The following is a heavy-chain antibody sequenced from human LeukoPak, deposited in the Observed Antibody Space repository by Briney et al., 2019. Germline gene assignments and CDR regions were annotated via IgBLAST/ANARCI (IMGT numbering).Heavy chain of an antibody. CDR2: ITPIFGRA. CDR1: GGTLSTHA. J-gene: IGHJ5*02. CDR3: ARVHCTSTVCYTGWFDP. Sequence: ASVKVSCKASGGTLSTHAISWVRQAPGQGLEWMGGITPIFGRANYAQKFWGSVTITTEASTSTAYMELSSLRSEDTAVYYCARVHCTSTVCYTGWFDPWGQGTLVTVSS. V-gene: IGHV1-69*05. D-gene: IGHD2-2*02.